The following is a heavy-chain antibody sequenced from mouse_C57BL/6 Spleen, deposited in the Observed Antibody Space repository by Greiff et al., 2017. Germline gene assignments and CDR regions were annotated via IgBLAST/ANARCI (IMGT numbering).Heavy chain of an antibody. CDR2: INPSSGYT. CDR3: AREGAAQATFDY. V-gene: IGHV1-4*01. D-gene: IGHD3-2*02. CDR1: GYTFTSYT. Sequence: QVQLQQSGAELARPGASVKMSCKASGYTFTSYTMHWVKQRPGQGLEWIGYINPSSGYTKYNQKFKDKATLTADKSSSTAYMQLSSLTSEDSAVYYCAREGAAQATFDYWGQGTTLTVSS. J-gene: IGHJ2*01.